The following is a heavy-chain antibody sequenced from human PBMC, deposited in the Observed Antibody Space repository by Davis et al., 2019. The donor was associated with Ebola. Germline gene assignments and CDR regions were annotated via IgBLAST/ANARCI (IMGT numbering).Heavy chain of an antibody. V-gene: IGHV4-59*08. CDR2: IYYNEGT. CDR3: ARHRLCSSVNCQYYYGIDV. Sequence: MPGGSLRLSCTVSGVSISAYYWSWIRQPPGKGLEWVGYIYYNEGTNYNPSLKSRVTISVDTSKNQFSLKLNSVTAADTAVYYCARHRLCSSVNCQYYYGIDVWGQGTTVTVSS. D-gene: IGHD2-2*01. J-gene: IGHJ6*02. CDR1: GVSISAYY.